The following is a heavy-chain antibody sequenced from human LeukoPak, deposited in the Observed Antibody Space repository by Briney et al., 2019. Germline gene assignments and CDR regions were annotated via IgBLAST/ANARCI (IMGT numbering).Heavy chain of an antibody. CDR3: ARGITIFGVVQGNGMDV. CDR2: INPNSGGT. Sequence: ASVKVSCKASGYTFTGYYMHWVRQAPGQGLEWMGWINPNSGGTNYAQKFQGRVTMTTDTSTSTAYMELRSLRSDDTAVYYCARGITIFGVVQGNGMDVWGQGTTVTVSS. CDR1: GYTFTGYY. J-gene: IGHJ6*02. V-gene: IGHV1-2*02. D-gene: IGHD3-3*01.